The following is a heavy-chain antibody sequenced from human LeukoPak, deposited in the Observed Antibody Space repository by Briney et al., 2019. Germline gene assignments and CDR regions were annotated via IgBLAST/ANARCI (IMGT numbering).Heavy chain of an antibody. V-gene: IGHV3-23*01. CDR2: ISGSGGST. J-gene: IGHJ4*02. CDR1: GFSFNNYA. D-gene: IGHD3-10*01. Sequence: GGSLRLSCAASGFSFNNYAMVWVRQTPGKGLEWVSAISGSGGSTYYADSVKGRFTISRDNSKNTLYLQMNSLRAEDTAVYYCAKDRAKDYYGSGSSDYWGQGTLVTVSS. CDR3: AKDRAKDYYGSGSSDY.